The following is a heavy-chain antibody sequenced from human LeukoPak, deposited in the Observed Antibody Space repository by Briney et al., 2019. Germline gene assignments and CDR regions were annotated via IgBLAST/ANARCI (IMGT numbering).Heavy chain of an antibody. D-gene: IGHD6-19*01. CDR2: ISGGGDST. V-gene: IGHV3-23*01. CDR3: AKDRIAVAGTGAFDI. J-gene: IGHJ3*02. Sequence: GALRLSCAASGFSFSSYAMSWVRQAPGKGLEWVSTISGGGDSTYYADSVKGRFTISRDNSKNTLYLQMNSLRAEDTAVYYCAKDRIAVAGTGAFDIWGQGTMVTVSS. CDR1: GFSFSSYA.